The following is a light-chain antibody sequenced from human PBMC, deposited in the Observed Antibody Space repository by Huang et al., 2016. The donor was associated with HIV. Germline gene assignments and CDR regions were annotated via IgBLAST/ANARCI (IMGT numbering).Light chain of an antibody. CDR1: QSVSSD. J-gene: IGKJ1*01. CDR2: GAS. CDR3: QQYNKWPRT. V-gene: IGKV3-15*01. Sequence: EIVMTQSPATLSVSPGERASLSCRASQSVSSDLAWYQQRPCQAPRLLIYGASTRATGIPDRFSGSGSGTEFTLTISSLQSEDFAVYNCQQYNKWPRTFGQGTKVEIK.